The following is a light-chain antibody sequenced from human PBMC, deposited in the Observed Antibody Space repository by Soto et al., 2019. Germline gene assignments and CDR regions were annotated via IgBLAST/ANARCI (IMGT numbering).Light chain of an antibody. CDR1: QSVKSNY. CDR2: GVF. Sequence: ETVLTQSPDTVSLSPGERATLSCRTSQSVKSNYLAWYQQKPGQAPRLLIYGVFNRATGIPDRFSGSGSGTDFTLTISGLEPEDSAVYYCQHYDGSPRTFGQGTKLEIK. J-gene: IGKJ2*01. V-gene: IGKV3-20*01. CDR3: QHYDGSPRT.